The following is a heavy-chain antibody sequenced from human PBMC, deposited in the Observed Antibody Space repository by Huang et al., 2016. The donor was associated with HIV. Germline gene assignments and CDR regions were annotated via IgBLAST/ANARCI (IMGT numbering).Heavy chain of an antibody. D-gene: IGHD6-6*01. Sequence: VQLVQSGAEVKTPGESLKISCKGSGYSFSSYWIAWVRQMHGKGLEWVGSIFPDDSDTTYSPSFEGKVTISADKSIGTADLQWSSLKASDTAMYYCARRFSSSSGYFDYWGQGSLVTVSS. CDR3: ARRFSSSSGYFDY. CDR1: GYSFSSYW. V-gene: IGHV5-51*01. J-gene: IGHJ4*02. CDR2: IFPDDSDT.